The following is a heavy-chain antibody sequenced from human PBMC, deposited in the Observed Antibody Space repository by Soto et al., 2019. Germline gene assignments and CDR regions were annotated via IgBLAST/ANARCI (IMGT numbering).Heavy chain of an antibody. CDR2: IWYDGSNK. CDR3: ARKGDYSYGYIDY. V-gene: IGHV3-33*01. Sequence: QVQLVESGGGVVQPGRSLRLSCAASGFTFSNFGMHWVRQAPGTGLEWVAVIWYDGSNKYYADSVKGRFTISRDNSKNTLYLQMNSLSAEDTAVYYCARKGDYSYGYIDYWGQGTLVTVSS. D-gene: IGHD5-18*01. J-gene: IGHJ4*02. CDR1: GFTFSNFG.